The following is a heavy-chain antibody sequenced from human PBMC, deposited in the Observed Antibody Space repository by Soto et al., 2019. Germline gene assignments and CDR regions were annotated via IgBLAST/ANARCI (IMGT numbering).Heavy chain of an antibody. CDR1: GFTFSNCG. J-gene: IGHJ6*02. CDR3: ARAPYCTNRVCSDYYGMDV. CDR2: IWHAGSNR. Sequence: GGSLRLSCAASGFTFSNCGMHWVRQAPGKGLEWVAVIWHAGSNRYYGDSVKGRFAISTDKPKNTLYLQMNSLRAEDTAVYYCARAPYCTNRVCSDYYGMDVWGQGTTVTVSS. V-gene: IGHV3-33*01. D-gene: IGHD2-8*01.